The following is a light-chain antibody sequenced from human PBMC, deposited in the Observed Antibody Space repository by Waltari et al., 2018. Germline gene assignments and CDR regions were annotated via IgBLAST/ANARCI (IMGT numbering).Light chain of an antibody. CDR3: QQYGSSPPWT. J-gene: IGKJ1*01. Sequence: EIVLTQSPGPLSLSPGERATLSRRASQRVSSSHLARFQQKPGQAPRHLIYGASSRATGIPDRVSGSGSGTDFTLTISRLEPEDFAVYYCQQYGSSPPWTFGQGTKVEIK. CDR1: QRVSSSH. CDR2: GAS. V-gene: IGKV3-20*01.